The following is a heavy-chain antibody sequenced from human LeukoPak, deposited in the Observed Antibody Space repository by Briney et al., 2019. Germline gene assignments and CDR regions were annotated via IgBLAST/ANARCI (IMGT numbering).Heavy chain of an antibody. D-gene: IGHD6-13*01. CDR2: MSGSGGST. CDR3: AKGRVHSSSWPLGDLDY. CDR1: GFTFSSYA. J-gene: IGHJ4*02. Sequence: GGSLRLSCAASGFTFSSYAMSWVRQAPGKGLEWVSTMSGSGGSTYYADSVKGRFTISRDNSKNTLFVQMNSLRAEDTAVYYCAKGRVHSSSWPLGDLDYWGQGTLVTVSS. V-gene: IGHV3-23*01.